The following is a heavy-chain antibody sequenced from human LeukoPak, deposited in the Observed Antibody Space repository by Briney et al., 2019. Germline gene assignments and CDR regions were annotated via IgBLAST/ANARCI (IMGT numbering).Heavy chain of an antibody. V-gene: IGHV4-34*01. Sequence: PSETLSLTCAVYGGSFSGYYWSWIRQPPGKGLEWIGEINHSGSTNYNPSLKSRVTISVDTSKNQFSLKLSSVTAADTAVYYWARGERFLEWLLSFFDPWGQGTLVTVSS. CDR3: ARGERFLEWLLSFFDP. J-gene: IGHJ5*02. CDR2: INHSGST. CDR1: GGSFSGYY. D-gene: IGHD3-3*01.